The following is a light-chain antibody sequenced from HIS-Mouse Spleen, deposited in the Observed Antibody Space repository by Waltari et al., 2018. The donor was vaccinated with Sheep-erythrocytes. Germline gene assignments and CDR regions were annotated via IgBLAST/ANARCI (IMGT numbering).Light chain of an antibody. CDR3: SSYAGSNNWV. Sequence: QSALTQPPSASGSPGQSVTISCTGTSSDVGGYNYVSWYQQHPGQAPNLMIYEVSKRPSGVPDRLSCSKSGNTASLTVSGLQAEDEADYYCSSYAGSNNWVFGGGTKLTVL. CDR1: SSDVGGYNY. CDR2: EVS. V-gene: IGLV2-8*01. J-gene: IGLJ3*02.